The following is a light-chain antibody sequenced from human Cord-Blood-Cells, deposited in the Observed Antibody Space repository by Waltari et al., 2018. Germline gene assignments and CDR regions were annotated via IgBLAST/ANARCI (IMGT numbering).Light chain of an antibody. V-gene: IGLV2-23*01. J-gene: IGLJ3*02. CDR1: SSDVGSYNL. Sequence: QSALTQPASVSGPPGQSITISCTGTSSDVGSYNLVSGYQQHPGKAPKLMIYEGSKRPSGVSNRFSGSKSGNTASLTISGLQAEDEADYYCCSYAGSSTWVFGGGTKLTVL. CDR3: CSYAGSSTWV. CDR2: EGS.